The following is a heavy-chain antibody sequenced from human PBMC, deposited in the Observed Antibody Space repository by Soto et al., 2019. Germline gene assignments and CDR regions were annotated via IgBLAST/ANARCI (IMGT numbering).Heavy chain of an antibody. J-gene: IGHJ4*02. CDR1: GFTFGDYA. CDR3: TKVRADYYDSSGPNY. CDR2: IRSKAYGGTT. V-gene: IGHV3-49*03. Sequence: PGGSLRLSCTASGFTFGDYAMSWFRQAPGKGLECVGFIRSKAYGGTTEYAASVKGRFTISRDDSKSIAYLQMNSLKTEDTAVYYCTKVRADYYDSSGPNYWGQGPLVTVSS. D-gene: IGHD3-22*01.